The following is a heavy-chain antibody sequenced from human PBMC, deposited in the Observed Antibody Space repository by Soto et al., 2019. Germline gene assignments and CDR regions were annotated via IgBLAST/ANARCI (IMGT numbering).Heavy chain of an antibody. CDR3: ARELGSLVATIGDYYYGMDV. J-gene: IGHJ6*02. CDR2: IYYRGST. Sequence: QVQLQESGPGLVKPSQTLSLTCTVSGGSISSGGYYWSWIRQHPGKGLEWIGYIYYRGSTYYNPSLKSRVTIPVDTSKNQFSLKLSSVTAADTAVYYCARELGSLVATIGDYYYGMDVWGQGTTVTVSS. CDR1: GGSISSGGYY. V-gene: IGHV4-31*03. D-gene: IGHD5-12*01.